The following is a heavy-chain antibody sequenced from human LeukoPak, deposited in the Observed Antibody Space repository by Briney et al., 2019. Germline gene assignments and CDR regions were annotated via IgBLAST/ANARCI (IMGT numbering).Heavy chain of an antibody. CDR2: IYYSGST. J-gene: IGHJ4*02. V-gene: IGHV4-59*01. CDR3: ARDGDADYD. Sequence: SETLSLTCTVSGGSISRYYWSWIRQPPGKGLEWIGYIYYSGSTNYNPSLKSRVTISVDTSKNHFSLKLSSVTAADTAVYYCARDGDADYDWGQGTLVTVSS. CDR1: GGSISRYY. D-gene: IGHD2-21*02.